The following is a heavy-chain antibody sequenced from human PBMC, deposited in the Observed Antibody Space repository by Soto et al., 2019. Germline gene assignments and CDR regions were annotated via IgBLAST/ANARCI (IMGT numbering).Heavy chain of an antibody. J-gene: IGHJ4*02. CDR3: ARDTPPTDY. V-gene: IGHV1-18*01. CDR1: GYTFTSYH. CDR2: IRAYNTNT. Sequence: QVQLVQSGAEVKKPGASVKVSRKTSGYTFTSYHISWVRKAPGQGLEWMGWIRAYNTNTNYAQKFQGRVTMTTDTLTITAYMDLRSPRSDDTAVYYCARDTPPTDYWGQGTLVTVSS.